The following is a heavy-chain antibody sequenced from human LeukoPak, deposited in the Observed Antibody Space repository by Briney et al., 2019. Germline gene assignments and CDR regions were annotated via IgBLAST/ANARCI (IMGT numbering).Heavy chain of an antibody. CDR1: GATFSSYS. J-gene: IGHJ4*02. CDR3: ARAMTMGAFDY. Sequence: SVKVSCKASGATFSSYSVSWVRQAPGQGLEWMGRIIPFSGTSNYAQKFQGRVTISTDGSTTTAYMELSSLRSEDTAVYYCARAMTMGAFDYWGQGTPVTVSS. V-gene: IGHV1-69*05. D-gene: IGHD4/OR15-4a*01. CDR2: IIPFSGTS.